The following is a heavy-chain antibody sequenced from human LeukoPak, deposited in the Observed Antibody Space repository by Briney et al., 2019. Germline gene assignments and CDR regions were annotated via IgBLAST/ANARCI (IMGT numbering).Heavy chain of an antibody. J-gene: IGHJ5*01. D-gene: IGHD3-10*01. V-gene: IGHV3-7*01. CDR1: GFTFSSYW. CDR3: VRVISFGWFEF. Sequence: GGSLRLSCAASGFTFSSYWMSWVRQAPGKGLEWVANIKHDGSEKPYVDSVKGRFIISRDNAKNSLYLQMNSLRAEDTAVYYCVRVISFGWFEFWGQGTLVTVSS. CDR2: IKHDGSEK.